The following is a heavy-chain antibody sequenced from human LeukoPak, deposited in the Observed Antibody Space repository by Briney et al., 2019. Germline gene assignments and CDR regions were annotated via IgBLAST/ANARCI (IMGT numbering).Heavy chain of an antibody. V-gene: IGHV5-51*01. CDR2: MYPGDSDT. D-gene: IGHD6-19*01. CDR1: GYSFTSYW. J-gene: IGHJ4*02. Sequence: GESLKISCKGSGYSFTSYWTAWVRQMPGKGLERMGIMYPGDSDTRYSPSFQGQVTISADKSISTAYLQWSSLKASDTAMYYCARRSSGGKEFDYWGQGTLFTVSS. CDR3: ARRSSGGKEFDY.